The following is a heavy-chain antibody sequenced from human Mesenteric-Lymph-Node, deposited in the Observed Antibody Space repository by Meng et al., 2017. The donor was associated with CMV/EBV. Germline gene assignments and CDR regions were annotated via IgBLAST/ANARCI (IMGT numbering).Heavy chain of an antibody. CDR2: IYYSGTT. CDR1: GGSVNSPSYY. Sequence: SETLSLTCTVSGGSVNSPSYYWSWIRQPPGKGPEWIGYIYYSGTTNYNPSLKSRVTISVDTSKNQFSLKLNSVTAADTAVYYCARGRAWFDPWGQGTLVTVSS. V-gene: IGHV4-61*01. J-gene: IGHJ5*02. CDR3: ARGRAWFDP.